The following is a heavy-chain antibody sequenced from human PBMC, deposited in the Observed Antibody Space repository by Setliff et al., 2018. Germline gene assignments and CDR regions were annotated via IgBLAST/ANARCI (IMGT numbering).Heavy chain of an antibody. CDR3: ARASRFGTIKYRGDYYMDV. J-gene: IGHJ6*03. Sequence: SVKVSCKASGGTFSSYGISWVRQAPGQGLEWMGGTIPIFGSTNYAQKFQDRVTIITDESTSTAYMELRSLRTEDTALYYCARASRFGTIKYRGDYYMDVWGKGTTVTVSS. CDR2: TIPIFGST. CDR1: GGTFSSYG. V-gene: IGHV1-69*05. D-gene: IGHD3-10*01.